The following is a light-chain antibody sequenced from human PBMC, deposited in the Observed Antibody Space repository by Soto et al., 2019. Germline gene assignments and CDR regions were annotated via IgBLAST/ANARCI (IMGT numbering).Light chain of an antibody. CDR1: QSVSSY. CDR2: DAS. J-gene: IGKJ1*01. CDR3: QQRSNWPWT. Sequence: EILLTQSPATLSLSRGERSTLSCRASQSVSSYLAWYQQKPGQAPRLLIYDASNRATGIPARFSGSGSGTDFTLTISSLEPEDFAVYYCQQRSNWPWTFGQGTKVDI. V-gene: IGKV3-11*01.